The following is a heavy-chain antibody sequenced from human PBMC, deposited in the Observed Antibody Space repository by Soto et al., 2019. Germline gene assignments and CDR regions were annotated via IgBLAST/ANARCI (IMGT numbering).Heavy chain of an antibody. CDR2: IYPGDSDT. CDR3: ASVRSSSGWSTAFDY. D-gene: IGHD6-19*01. CDR1: GYSFTSYW. V-gene: IGHV5-51*01. Sequence: GESLKISCKGSGYSFTSYWIGWVRQMPGKGLEWMGIIYPGDSDTRYSPSFQGQVTISADKSISTAYLQWSSLKASDTAMYYCASVRSSSGWSTAFDYWGQGTLVPVSS. J-gene: IGHJ4*02.